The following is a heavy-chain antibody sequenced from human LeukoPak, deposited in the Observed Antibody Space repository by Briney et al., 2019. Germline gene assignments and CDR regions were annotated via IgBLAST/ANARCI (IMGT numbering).Heavy chain of an antibody. CDR2: ISGSGGST. CDR1: GFTFSSYA. Sequence: GGSLRLSCAASGFTFSSYAMSWVRQAPGKGLEWVSAISGSGGSTYYADSVKGRFTISRDNSKNTLYLQMNSLRAEDTAVYYCAKASEYDILTGNDAFDIWGQGTMVTVSS. J-gene: IGHJ3*02. CDR3: AKASEYDILTGNDAFDI. V-gene: IGHV3-23*01. D-gene: IGHD3-9*01.